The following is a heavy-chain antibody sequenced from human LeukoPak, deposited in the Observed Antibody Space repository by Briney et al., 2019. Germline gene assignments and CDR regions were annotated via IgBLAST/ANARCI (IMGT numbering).Heavy chain of an antibody. D-gene: IGHD6-19*01. CDR1: GYTFTGYY. V-gene: IGHV1-2*02. Sequence: ASVKVSCKASGYTFTGYYMHWVRQAPGQGLERMGWINPNSGGTNYAQKFQGRVTMTRDTSISTAYMELSRLRSDDTAVYYCARDRLAVDTYWYFDLWGRGTLVTVSS. CDR3: ARDRLAVDTYWYFDL. CDR2: INPNSGGT. J-gene: IGHJ2*01.